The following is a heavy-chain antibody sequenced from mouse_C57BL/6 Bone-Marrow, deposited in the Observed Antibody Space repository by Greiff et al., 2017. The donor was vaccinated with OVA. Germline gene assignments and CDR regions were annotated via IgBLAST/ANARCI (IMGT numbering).Heavy chain of an antibody. J-gene: IGHJ1*03. V-gene: IGHV14-4*01. CDR2: IDPENGDT. D-gene: IGHD1-1*01. CDR1: GFNIKDDY. Sequence: VQLQQSGAELVRPGASVKLSCTASGFNIKDDYMHWVKQRPEQGLEWIGWIDPENGDTEYASKFQGKATITADTSSNTAYLQLSSLTSEDTAVYYCTASEVYYGSGFYWYFDVWGTGTTVTVSS. CDR3: TASEVYYGSGFYWYFDV.